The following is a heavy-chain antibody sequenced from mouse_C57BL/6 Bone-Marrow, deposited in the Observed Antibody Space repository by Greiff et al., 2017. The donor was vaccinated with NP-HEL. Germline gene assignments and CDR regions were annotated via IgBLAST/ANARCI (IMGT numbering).Heavy chain of an antibody. CDR3: ARYEGWLFHWYFDV. CDR2: INPSNGGT. V-gene: IGHV1-53*01. D-gene: IGHD2-3*01. CDR1: GYTFTSYW. J-gene: IGHJ1*03. Sequence: QVQLQQPGTELVKPGASVKLSCKASGYTFTSYWMHWVKQRPGQGLEWIGNINPSNGGTNYNEKFKSKATLTVDKSSSTAYMQLSSLTSEDSAVYYCARYEGWLFHWYFDVWGTGTTVTVSS.